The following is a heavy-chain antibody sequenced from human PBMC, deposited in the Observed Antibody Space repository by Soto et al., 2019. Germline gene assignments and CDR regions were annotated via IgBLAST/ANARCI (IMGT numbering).Heavy chain of an antibody. CDR2: IYYSGTA. J-gene: IGHJ4*02. V-gene: IGHV4-59*08. D-gene: IGHD2-8*01. CDR3: ARGGHCTDGVCAALDY. Sequence: QVQLQESGPGLVKPAETLSLTCTVSGGSISTYYWSWIRQPPGKGLELIGYIYYSGTASYNPSLMSRVTISLDTSKKMSSLKLSSVTAADPAVYYCARGGHCTDGVCAALDYWGQGTLVTVSS. CDR1: GGSISTYY.